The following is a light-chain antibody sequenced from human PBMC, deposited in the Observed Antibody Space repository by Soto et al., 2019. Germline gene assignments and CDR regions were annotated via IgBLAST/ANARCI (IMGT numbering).Light chain of an antibody. CDR1: QSVSTY. V-gene: IGKV3-11*01. CDR2: DAS. J-gene: IGKJ5*01. Sequence: EIVLTQSPATLSLSPGDRFTLPCRASQSVSTYLAWYQQKPGQDPRLLIYDASSRATGIPARFSGSGSGTDFTLTISSLEPEDFAVYYCQQYGSSHITFGQGTRLDIK. CDR3: QQYGSSHIT.